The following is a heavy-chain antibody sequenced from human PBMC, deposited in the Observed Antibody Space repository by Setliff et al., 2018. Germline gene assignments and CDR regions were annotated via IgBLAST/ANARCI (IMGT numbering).Heavy chain of an antibody. Sequence: PSETLSLTCTVSGGSLSGSLRGYAVFWGWIRQSPGKELEWIGSAYYNGDSYYNPSLKSRVTMSVDTSRNQLSLKLTSVTAADTAVYYCARHVGSRSRGYNYYYYYMDVWGKGTTVTVSS. J-gene: IGHJ6*03. V-gene: IGHV4-39*01. CDR3: ARHVGSRSRGYNYYYYYMDV. CDR1: GGSLSGSLRGYAVF. D-gene: IGHD3-10*01. CDR2: AYYNGDS.